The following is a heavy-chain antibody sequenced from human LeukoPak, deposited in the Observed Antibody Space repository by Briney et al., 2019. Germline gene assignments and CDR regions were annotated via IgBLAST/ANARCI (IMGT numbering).Heavy chain of an antibody. J-gene: IGHJ4*02. CDR2: IKQDGSEK. D-gene: IGHD1-1*01. CDR1: GGSISSGSYY. V-gene: IGHV3-7*01. Sequence: ETLSLTCTVSGGSISSGSYYWSWIRQPAGKGLEWVANIKQDGSEKYYVDSVKGRFTISRDNAKNSLYLQMNSLRAEDTAVYYCARVELVIKKGGYFDYWGQGTLVTVSS. CDR3: ARVELVIKKGGYFDY.